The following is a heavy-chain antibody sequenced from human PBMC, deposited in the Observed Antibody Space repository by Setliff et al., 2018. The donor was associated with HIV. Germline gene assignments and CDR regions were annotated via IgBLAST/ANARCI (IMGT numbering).Heavy chain of an antibody. CDR1: GFTFSNAW. V-gene: IGHV4-34*01. D-gene: IGHD2-2*01. J-gene: IGHJ5*02. Sequence: GSLRLSCEASGFTFSNAWMSWVRQAPGKGLEWIGEINHSGITHYNPSLETRVTTSVDTSKNQFSLRLSSVTAAGTAVYYCARGLGGYCSSVSCYEADHWGQGTLVTVS. CDR2: INHSGIT. CDR3: ARGLGGYCSSVSCYEADH.